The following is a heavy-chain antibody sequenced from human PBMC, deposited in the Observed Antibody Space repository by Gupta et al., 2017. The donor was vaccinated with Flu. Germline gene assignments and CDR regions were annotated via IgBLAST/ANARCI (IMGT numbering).Heavy chain of an antibody. Sequence: QVQLVESGGGVVQPGRSLRLSCVASGFTFSNYGMHWVCQAPGKGLEWVAIISYDGSSKYYAESVKGRFTISRDNSKNTLYLQMNSLRADDTAFYYCVKDNRGIVVVTAIPFEYWGQGSLVTVSS. CDR3: VKDNRGIVVVTAIPFEY. CDR1: GFTFSNYG. J-gene: IGHJ4*02. CDR2: ISYDGSSK. D-gene: IGHD2-21*02. V-gene: IGHV3-30*18.